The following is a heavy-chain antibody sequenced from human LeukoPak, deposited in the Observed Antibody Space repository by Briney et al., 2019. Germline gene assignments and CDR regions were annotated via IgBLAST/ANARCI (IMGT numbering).Heavy chain of an antibody. CDR1: GFTVSSNY. Sequence: GGSLRLSCAASGFTVSSNYMSWVRQAPGKGLEWVSVIYSGGSTYYADSVKGRFTISRDNSKNTLYLQMNSLRAEDTAVYYCARGISDYVWGSYRYNYFDYWGQGTLVTVSS. CDR3: ARGISDYVWGSYRYNYFDY. J-gene: IGHJ4*02. V-gene: IGHV3-53*01. D-gene: IGHD3-16*02. CDR2: IYSGGST.